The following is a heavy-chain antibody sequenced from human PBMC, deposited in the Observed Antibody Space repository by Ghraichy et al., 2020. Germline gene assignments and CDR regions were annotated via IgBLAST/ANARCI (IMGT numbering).Heavy chain of an antibody. V-gene: IGHV4-39*01. CDR3: ARPRLDQWLTADC. Sequence: SETLSLTCTVSGGSISGSRYYWGWIRQPPGKGLEWIGSIYYSGSTYYNPSLKSRVTISVDTSNNQFSLKLRSVTAADTAVYYCARPRLDQWLTADCWGQGTLVTVSS. J-gene: IGHJ4*02. CDR1: GGSISGSRYY. CDR2: IYYSGST. D-gene: IGHD6-19*01.